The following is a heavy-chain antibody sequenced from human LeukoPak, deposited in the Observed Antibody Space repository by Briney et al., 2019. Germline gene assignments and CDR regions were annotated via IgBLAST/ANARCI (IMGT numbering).Heavy chain of an antibody. D-gene: IGHD4-17*01. Sequence: ASVKVSCKASGYTFTSYDVNWVRQATGQGLEWMGWMNPNSGNTGYAQKFQGRVTMTRNTSISTAYMELSSLRSEGTAVYYCARAYGDYDYYYYYMDVWGKGTTVTVSS. V-gene: IGHV1-8*01. J-gene: IGHJ6*03. CDR1: GYTFTSYD. CDR3: ARAYGDYDYYYYYMDV. CDR2: MNPNSGNT.